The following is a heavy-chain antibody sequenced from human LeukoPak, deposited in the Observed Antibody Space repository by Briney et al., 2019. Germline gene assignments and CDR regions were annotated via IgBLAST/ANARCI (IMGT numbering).Heavy chain of an antibody. CDR2: IYSGGST. V-gene: IGHV3-53*01. D-gene: IGHD6-19*01. Sequence: GGSLRLSCAASGFTVSSNYMSWVRQAPGKGLEWVSVIYSGGSTYYADSVKGRFTISRDNSKNTLYLQMNSLRAEDTAVYYCARDRGSGWYYFDYWGQGTLVTVSS. J-gene: IGHJ4*02. CDR1: GFTVSSNY. CDR3: ARDRGSGWYYFDY.